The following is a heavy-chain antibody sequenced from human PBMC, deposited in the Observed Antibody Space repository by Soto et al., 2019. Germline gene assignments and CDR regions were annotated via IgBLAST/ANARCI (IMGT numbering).Heavy chain of an antibody. CDR1: GYTFTGYY. CDR3: AKDQRSPPKLELHYSDP. J-gene: IGHJ5*02. D-gene: IGHD1-7*01. Sequence: ASVKVSCKASGYTFTGYYMHWVRQAPGQGFEWMGWINPNSGGTNYAQKFQGWVTISRDNSKNSLYLQMNSLRAEDTAVYYCAKDQRSPPKLELHYSDPWGQGTLVTVSS. CDR2: INPNSGGT. V-gene: IGHV1-2*04.